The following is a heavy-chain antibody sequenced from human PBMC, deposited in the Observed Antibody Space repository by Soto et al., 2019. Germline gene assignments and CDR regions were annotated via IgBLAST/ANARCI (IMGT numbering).Heavy chain of an antibody. D-gene: IGHD6-19*01. V-gene: IGHV3-30*18. Sequence: HPGGSPRLSCAASGFTFSSYGMHWVRQAPGKGLEWVAVISYDGSNKYYADSVKGRFTISRDSSKNTVSLEMTSLRAEDTAVYYCAKGGRQWLVTSDFNYWGQGALVTVSS. J-gene: IGHJ4*02. CDR3: AKGGRQWLVTSDFNY. CDR2: ISYDGSNK. CDR1: GFTFSSYG.